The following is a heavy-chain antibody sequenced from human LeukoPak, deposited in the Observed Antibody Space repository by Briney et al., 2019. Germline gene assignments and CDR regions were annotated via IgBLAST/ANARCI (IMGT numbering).Heavy chain of an antibody. CDR1: GGSISSGGYS. J-gene: IGHJ4*02. Sequence: SQTLSLTCAVSGGSISSGGYSWSWLRQPPGKGLEWIGEINHSGSTNYNPSLKSQVTISVDTSKNQFSLKLSSVTAADTAVYYCASNFNFDYWGQGTLVTVSS. V-gene: IGHV4-30-2*01. CDR2: INHSGST. CDR3: ASNFNFDY.